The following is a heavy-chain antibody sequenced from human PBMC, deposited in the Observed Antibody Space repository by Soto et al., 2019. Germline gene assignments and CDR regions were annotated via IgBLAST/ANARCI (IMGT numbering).Heavy chain of an antibody. D-gene: IGHD2-15*01. CDR1: EFTFSSYG. CDR2: ISYDGSNK. J-gene: IGHJ4*02. Sequence: QVQLVESGGGVVQPGRSLRLSCAASEFTFSSYGMHWVRQAPGKGLEWVAFISYDGSNKYYAVSVKGRFTISRDNPKSTLYLQMHSLRTEDTAVYYCAKLGYCSGGSCLGIDYWGQGTLVTVSS. CDR3: AKLGYCSGGSCLGIDY. V-gene: IGHV3-30*18.